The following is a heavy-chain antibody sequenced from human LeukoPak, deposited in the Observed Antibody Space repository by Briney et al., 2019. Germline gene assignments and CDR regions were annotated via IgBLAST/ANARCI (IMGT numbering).Heavy chain of an antibody. D-gene: IGHD3-10*01. Sequence: ASVKVSCKASGYAFSGNYMHWVRQAPGQGLEWMGWINPNSADTNYAQKFQGRVTMTRDTSISTAYMELSRLRSDDTAMYYCAKVFGVVWFGGSDFWGQGTLVTVSS. CDR1: GYAFSGNY. V-gene: IGHV1-2*02. CDR3: AKVFGVVWFGGSDF. CDR2: INPNSADT. J-gene: IGHJ4*02.